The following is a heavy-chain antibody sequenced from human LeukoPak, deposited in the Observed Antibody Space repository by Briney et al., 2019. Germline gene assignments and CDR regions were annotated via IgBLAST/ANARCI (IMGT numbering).Heavy chain of an antibody. J-gene: IGHJ4*02. CDR1: GFTFSSYA. V-gene: IGHV3-30-3*01. Sequence: PGGSLRFSCAASGFTFSSYAMHWVRQAPGKGLEWVAVISYDGSNKYYADSVKGRFTISRDNSKNTLYLQMNSLRAEDTAVYYCARDQDYYDSSGLDYWGQGTLVTVSS. CDR2: ISYDGSNK. D-gene: IGHD3-22*01. CDR3: ARDQDYYDSSGLDY.